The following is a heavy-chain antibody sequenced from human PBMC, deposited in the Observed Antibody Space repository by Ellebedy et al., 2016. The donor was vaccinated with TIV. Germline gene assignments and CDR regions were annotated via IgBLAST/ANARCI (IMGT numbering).Heavy chain of an antibody. CDR2: INPNSGAT. CDR1: GYTFTDYY. Sequence: AASVKVSCKASGYTFTDYYMHWVRQAPGQGLEWMGWINPNSGATKYAQIFQGRVTMTRDTSINTAYMGLSRLTSDDTAIYYCARGVLRELLGFDYWGQGTLVTVSS. J-gene: IGHJ4*02. CDR3: ARGVLRELLGFDY. D-gene: IGHD1-7*01. V-gene: IGHV1-2*02.